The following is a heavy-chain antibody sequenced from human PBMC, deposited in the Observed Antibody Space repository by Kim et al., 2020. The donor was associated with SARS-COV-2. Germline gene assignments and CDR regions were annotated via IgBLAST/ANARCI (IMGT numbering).Heavy chain of an antibody. CDR3: AGPMVRPTQYGMDV. CDR1: GYIFSNYA. Sequence: ASVKVSCKASGYIFSNYAMQWVRQAPGQRLEWMGWIDAGNGNTKYSQKFQGRVTITRDTTASTAYMELSSLRSEDTAVYYCAGPMVRPTQYGMDVWGQGTTVTVSS. V-gene: IGHV1-3*01. J-gene: IGHJ6*02. CDR2: IDAGNGNT. D-gene: IGHD3-10*01.